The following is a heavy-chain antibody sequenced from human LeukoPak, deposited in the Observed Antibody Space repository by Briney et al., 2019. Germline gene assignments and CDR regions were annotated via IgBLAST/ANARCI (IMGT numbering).Heavy chain of an antibody. Sequence: QAGGSLRLSCAASGFTFSSYGMHWVRQAPGKGLEWVAVISYDGSNKYYADSVKGRFTISRDNSKNTLYLQMNSLRAEDTAVYYCAKDRYPGSGWYLFDYWGQGTLVTVSS. CDR1: GFTFSSYG. V-gene: IGHV3-30*18. CDR2: ISYDGSNK. J-gene: IGHJ4*02. CDR3: AKDRYPGSGWYLFDY. D-gene: IGHD6-19*01.